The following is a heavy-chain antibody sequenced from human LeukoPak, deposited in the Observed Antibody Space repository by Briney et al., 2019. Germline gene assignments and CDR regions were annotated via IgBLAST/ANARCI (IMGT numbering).Heavy chain of an antibody. CDR2: IIPIFGTA. CDR1: GGTFSSYA. V-gene: IGHV1-69*05. Sequence: AASVKVSCKDSGGTFSSYAISWVRQAPGQGLEWMGGIIPIFGTANYAQKFQGRVTITTDESTSTAYMELSSLRSEDTAVYYCARAMSIAAAGDFDYWGQGTLVTVSS. D-gene: IGHD6-13*01. J-gene: IGHJ4*02. CDR3: ARAMSIAAAGDFDY.